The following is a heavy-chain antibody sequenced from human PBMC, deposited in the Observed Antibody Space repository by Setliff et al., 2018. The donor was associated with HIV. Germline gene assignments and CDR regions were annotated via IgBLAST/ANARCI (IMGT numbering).Heavy chain of an antibody. CDR2: SYNSASP. Sequence: TSETLSLTCTVSGDSISTDYWTWIRQPPGKGLEWIGYSYNSASPIYNPSLKSRVTISVDPSKNQFSLKLSSVTPADTAVYYCARHSPSDYWGQGTLVTVSS. CDR1: GDSISTDY. CDR3: ARHSPSDY. J-gene: IGHJ4*02. V-gene: IGHV4-59*08.